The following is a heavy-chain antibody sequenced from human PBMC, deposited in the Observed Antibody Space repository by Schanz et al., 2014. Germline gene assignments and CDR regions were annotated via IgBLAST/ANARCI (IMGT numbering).Heavy chain of an antibody. J-gene: IGHJ6*02. CDR1: GFTFSSYA. CDR3: AKTRYGSSWQYAGMDV. D-gene: IGHD6-13*01. CDR2: ISGSGGDT. V-gene: IGHV3-23*04. Sequence: EVQLVESGGGLVQPGGSLRFSCAASGFTFSSYAMSWVRQAPGKGLEWVSAISGSGGDTYYADSVKGRFTISRDNSESTLYLQMNSLRAEDTAVYYCAKTRYGSSWQYAGMDVWGQGTTVTVSS.